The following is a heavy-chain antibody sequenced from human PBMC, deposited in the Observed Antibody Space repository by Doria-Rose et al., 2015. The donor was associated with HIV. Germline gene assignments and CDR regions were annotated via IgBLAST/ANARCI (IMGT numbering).Heavy chain of an antibody. CDR3: ARIKSSRWYRKYYFDF. V-gene: IGHV2-26*01. Sequence: VTLKESGPVLVKPTETLTLTCTVSGVSLSSPGMGVSWIRQPPGKALEWLANIFSDDERSYKTSRKSRLTISRGTSRSQVVLTMTDMDPVDTATYYCARIKSSRWYRKYYFDFWGQGTLVIVSA. D-gene: IGHD6-13*01. CDR2: IFSDDER. J-gene: IGHJ4*02. CDR1: GVSLSSPGMG.